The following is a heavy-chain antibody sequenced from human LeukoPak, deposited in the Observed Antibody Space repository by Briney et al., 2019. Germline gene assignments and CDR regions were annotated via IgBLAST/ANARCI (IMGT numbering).Heavy chain of an antibody. CDR3: ARDVWDAFDI. Sequence: ASVKVSCKASGYTFTSYYMHWVRQAPGQGLEWMGIINPSGGSTSYAQKFQGRVTTTRDMSTSTVYMELSSLRSEDTAVYYCARDVWDAFDIWGQGTMVTVSS. CDR2: INPSGGST. J-gene: IGHJ3*02. D-gene: IGHD5/OR15-5a*01. V-gene: IGHV1-46*01. CDR1: GYTFTSYY.